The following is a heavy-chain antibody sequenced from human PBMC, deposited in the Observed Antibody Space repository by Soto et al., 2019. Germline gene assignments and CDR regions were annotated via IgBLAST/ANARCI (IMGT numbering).Heavy chain of an antibody. CDR2: IYPGDSDT. D-gene: IGHD6-19*01. J-gene: IGHJ4*02. CDR1: GYSFTSYW. Sequence: GESLKISCKGSGYSFTSYWIGWVRQMPGKGLEWMGIIYPGDSDTRYSPSYQGQVTISADKSISTAYLQWSSLKASDTAMYYCARQNGDSSGWYSAPKPHAHPKHWGQGTLVTVSS. V-gene: IGHV5-51*01. CDR3: ARQNGDSSGWYSAPKPHAHPKH.